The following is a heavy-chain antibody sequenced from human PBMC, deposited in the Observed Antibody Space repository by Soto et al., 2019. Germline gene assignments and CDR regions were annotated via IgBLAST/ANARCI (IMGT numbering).Heavy chain of an antibody. CDR3: ARGPGWSGYYYYYYYGMDV. D-gene: IGHD3-3*01. Sequence: ASVKVSCKASGYTFTSYAMHWVRQAPGQRLEWMGWINAGNGNTKYSQKIQGRVTITRDTSASTAYMELSSLRSEDTAVYYCARGPGWSGYYYYYYYGMDVWGQGTTVTVSS. CDR1: GYTFTSYA. CDR2: INAGNGNT. V-gene: IGHV1-3*01. J-gene: IGHJ6*02.